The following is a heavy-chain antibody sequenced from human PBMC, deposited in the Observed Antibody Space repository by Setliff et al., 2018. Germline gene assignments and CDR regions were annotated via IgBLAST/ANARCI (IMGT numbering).Heavy chain of an antibody. CDR2: ISAYNGHT. Sequence: GASVKVSCKASGYNFAESIVSWVRQAPGQGLEWMGWISAYNGHTYSAQKFQARVTLTTDTSTNMAYMELRGLRSDDTAIYYCLRSVRYCTTIACHRTLGEEVWGQGTLVTVSS. CDR1: GYNFAESI. D-gene: IGHD2-8*01. V-gene: IGHV1-18*01. J-gene: IGHJ4*02. CDR3: LRSVRYCTTIACHRTLGEEV.